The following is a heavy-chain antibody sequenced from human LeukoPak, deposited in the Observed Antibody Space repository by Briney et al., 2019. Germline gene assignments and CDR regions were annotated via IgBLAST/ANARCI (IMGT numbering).Heavy chain of an antibody. V-gene: IGHV3-48*01. J-gene: IGHJ4*02. CDR1: GFTFSSYS. Sequence: GGSLRLSCAASGFTFSSYSMNWVRQAPGKGLEWVSYISGSSSIIYYADSVKGRFTISRDNSKNTLYLQMNSLRAEDTAVYYCAKTRPLDSSSWSHGDYWGQGTLVTVSS. D-gene: IGHD6-13*01. CDR3: AKTRPLDSSSWSHGDY. CDR2: ISGSSSII.